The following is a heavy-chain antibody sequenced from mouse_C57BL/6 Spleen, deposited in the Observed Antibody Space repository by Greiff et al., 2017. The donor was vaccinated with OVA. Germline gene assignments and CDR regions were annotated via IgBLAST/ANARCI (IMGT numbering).Heavy chain of an antibody. D-gene: IGHD1-1*01. CDR3: ARISSYDAMDY. V-gene: IGHV1-26*01. CDR2: INPNNGGT. CDR1: GYTFTDYY. J-gene: IGHJ4*01. Sequence: SGPELVKPGASVKISCKASGYTFTDYYMNWVKQSHGKSLEWIGDINPNNGGTSYNQKFKGKATLTVDKSSSTAYMELRSLTSEDSAVYYCARISSYDAMDYWGQGTSVTVSS.